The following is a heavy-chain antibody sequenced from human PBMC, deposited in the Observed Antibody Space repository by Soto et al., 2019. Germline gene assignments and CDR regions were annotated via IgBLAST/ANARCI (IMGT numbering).Heavy chain of an antibody. CDR3: AGWGGHDYNY. Sequence: EVQLLGSGGGLVQPGGSLRLSCVGSGFTFSTYWMNWVRQAPGKGLEWVANINPDGNVGTYVDSVRGRFTASRDNAKNSLYLQMNRLRADDTAVYFCAGWGGHDYNYWGQGIMVTVSS. D-gene: IGHD4-4*01. V-gene: IGHV3-7*03. CDR1: GFTFSTYW. J-gene: IGHJ4*02. CDR2: INPDGNVG.